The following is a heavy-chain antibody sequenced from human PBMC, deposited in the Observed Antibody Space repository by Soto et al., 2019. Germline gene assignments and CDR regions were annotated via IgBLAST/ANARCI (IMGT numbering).Heavy chain of an antibody. CDR1: GYTFTSYG. J-gene: IGHJ4*02. CDR2: ISAYNGNT. Sequence: EASVKVSCKASGYTFTSYGISWVRQAPGQGLEWMGWISAYNGNTNYAQKLQGRVTMTTDTSTSTAYMELRSLRSDDTAVYYCARGLRGYCSSTSCYGLGFDYWGQGTLVTVSS. D-gene: IGHD2-2*01. CDR3: ARGLRGYCSSTSCYGLGFDY. V-gene: IGHV1-18*01.